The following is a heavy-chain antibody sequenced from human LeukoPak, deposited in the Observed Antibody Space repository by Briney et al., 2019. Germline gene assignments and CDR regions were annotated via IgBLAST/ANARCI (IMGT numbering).Heavy chain of an antibody. D-gene: IGHD5-18*01. V-gene: IGHV3-30-3*02. CDR3: ANEGQLWSDVPDY. Sequence: PGGSLRLSCAASGFTFSGYAMSWVRQAPGEGLEWVAVISYDGSNKYYADSVKGRFTISRDNSKNTLYLQMNSLRAEDTAVYYCANEGQLWSDVPDYWGQGTLVTVSS. CDR1: GFTFSGYA. CDR2: ISYDGSNK. J-gene: IGHJ4*02.